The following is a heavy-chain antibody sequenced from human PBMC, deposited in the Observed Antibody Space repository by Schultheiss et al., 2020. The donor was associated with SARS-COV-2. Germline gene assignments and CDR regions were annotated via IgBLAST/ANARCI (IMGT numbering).Heavy chain of an antibody. D-gene: IGHD3-22*01. Sequence: SETLSLTCAVYGGSFSGYYWSWIRQPPGKGLEWVGYIYYSGTTSYNSSLKSRVTISMDTSRNQFSLILSSVTAADTAVYYCARDHYDSSGYFIRGGFDYWGQGTLVTVSS. CDR1: GGSFSGYY. CDR2: IYYSGTT. V-gene: IGHV4-34*11. J-gene: IGHJ4*02. CDR3: ARDHYDSSGYFIRGGFDY.